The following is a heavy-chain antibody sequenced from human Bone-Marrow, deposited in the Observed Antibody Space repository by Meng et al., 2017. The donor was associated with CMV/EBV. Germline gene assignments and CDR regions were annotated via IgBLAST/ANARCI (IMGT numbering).Heavy chain of an antibody. CDR1: GFTFSSFT. Sequence: GESLKISCAASGFTFSSFTMNWVRQAPGRGLEWVSSISGTSSYIYYADSVKGRFTISRDNAKNSLYLQMNSLRAEDTAVYYCARYSLPPAFDMWGQGTRVTVSS. J-gene: IGHJ3*02. CDR3: ARYSLPPAFDM. D-gene: IGHD4-11*01. V-gene: IGHV3-21*01. CDR2: ISGTSSYI.